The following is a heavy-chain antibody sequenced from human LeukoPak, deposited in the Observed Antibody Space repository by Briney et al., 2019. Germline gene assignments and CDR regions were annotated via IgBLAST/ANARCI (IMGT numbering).Heavy chain of an antibody. J-gene: IGHJ6*03. D-gene: IGHD2-2*02. CDR1: GITFSSNW. CDR2: IKPDGSGK. CDR3: ARDGCTSTSCYTRGDV. Sequence: GGSLRLSCAAAGITFSSNWMSWVRQAPGKGLEWVANIKPDGSGKYYVDSVKGRFTISRDNAKNSLYLQMNSLRADDSAVYYCARDGCTSTSCYTRGDVWGKGTMVTVSS. V-gene: IGHV3-7*01.